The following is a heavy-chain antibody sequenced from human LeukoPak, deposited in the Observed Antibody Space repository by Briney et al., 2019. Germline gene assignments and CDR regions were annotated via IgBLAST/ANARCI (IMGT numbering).Heavy chain of an antibody. V-gene: IGHV1-2*04. Sequence: ASVKVSCKVSGYTLTELSMHWVRQAPGQGLEWMGWINPNSGGTNYAQKFQGWVTMTRDTSISTAYMELSSLRSEDTAVYYCAALITAAGGYWGQGTLVTVSS. CDR1: GYTLTELS. CDR3: AALITAAGGY. J-gene: IGHJ4*02. CDR2: INPNSGGT. D-gene: IGHD6-13*01.